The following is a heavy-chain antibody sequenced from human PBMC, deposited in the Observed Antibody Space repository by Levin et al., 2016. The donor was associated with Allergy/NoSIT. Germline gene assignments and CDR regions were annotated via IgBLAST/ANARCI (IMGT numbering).Heavy chain of an antibody. Sequence: ASVKVSCKASGYTFTGYYMHWVRQAPGQGLEWMGWINPNSGGTNYAQKFQGRVTMTRDTSISTAYMELSRLRSDDTAVYYCARADTAMVAWDYWGQGTLVTVSS. D-gene: IGHD5-18*01. CDR1: GYTFTGYY. J-gene: IGHJ4*02. CDR3: ARADTAMVAWDY. V-gene: IGHV1-2*02. CDR2: INPNSGGT.